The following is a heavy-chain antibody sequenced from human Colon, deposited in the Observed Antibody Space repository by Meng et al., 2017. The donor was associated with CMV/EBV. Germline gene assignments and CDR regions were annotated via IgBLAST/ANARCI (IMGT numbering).Heavy chain of an antibody. Sequence: SIRSSYYDWGWIRQSPGKGLGWIASISYSRSTYCDPSFNSRVTISVDTSTNQFSLNLSSVTAADTAVYYCARDAYCGGDCYDNWFDPWGQGSLVTVSS. CDR3: ARDAYCGGDCYDNWFDP. V-gene: IGHV4-39*01. CDR1: SIRSSYYD. CDR2: ISYSRST. D-gene: IGHD2-21*02. J-gene: IGHJ5*02.